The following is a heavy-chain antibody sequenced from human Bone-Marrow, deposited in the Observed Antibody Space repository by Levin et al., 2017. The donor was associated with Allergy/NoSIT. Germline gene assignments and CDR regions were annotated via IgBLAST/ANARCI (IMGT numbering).Heavy chain of an antibody. CDR2: ISYDGSHI. D-gene: IGHD6-13*01. CDR3: ARDGDRSSWGDLDY. J-gene: IGHJ4*02. V-gene: IGHV3-30*03. Sequence: GGSLRLSCEASGFIFSNYGMNWVRQAPGKGLEWVAVISYDGSHIYYADSVKGRFMISRDNSRNTMSLQLTSLRADDTALYYCARDGDRSSWGDLDYWGQGTLVTVSS. CDR1: GFIFSNYG.